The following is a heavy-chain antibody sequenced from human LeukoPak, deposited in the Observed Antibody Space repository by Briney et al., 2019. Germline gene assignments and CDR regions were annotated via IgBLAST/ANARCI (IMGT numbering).Heavy chain of an antibody. CDR3: ARGYSIPFAY. Sequence: PSETLSLTCAVYGGSFSGYYWSWIRQPPGKGLEWIGEINHSGSTNYNSSLKSRVTISVDTSKNQFSLKLSSVTAADTAVYYCARGYSIPFAYWGQGTLVTVSS. J-gene: IGHJ4*02. D-gene: IGHD6-13*01. CDR2: INHSGST. V-gene: IGHV4-34*01. CDR1: GGSFSGYY.